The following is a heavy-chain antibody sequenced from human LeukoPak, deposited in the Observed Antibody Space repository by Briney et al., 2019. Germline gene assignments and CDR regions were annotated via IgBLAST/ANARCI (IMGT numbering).Heavy chain of an antibody. V-gene: IGHV4-39*07. CDR2: IYYSGST. Sequence: PSETLSLTCTVSGGSISSSSYYWGWIRQPPGKGLEWIGSIYYSGSTYYNPSLKSRVTISVDTSKNQFSLKLSSVTAADTAVYYCARGNGRSGYSYGYPPLDYWGQGTLVTVSS. CDR1: GGSISSSSYY. CDR3: ARGNGRSGYSYGYPPLDY. D-gene: IGHD5-18*01. J-gene: IGHJ4*02.